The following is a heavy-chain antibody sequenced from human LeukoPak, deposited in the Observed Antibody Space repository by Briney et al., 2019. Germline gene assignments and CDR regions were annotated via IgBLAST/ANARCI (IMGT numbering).Heavy chain of an antibody. J-gene: IGHJ3*02. CDR2: IILIFGTA. CDR1: GGTFSSYA. V-gene: IGHV1-69*05. D-gene: IGHD1-26*01. Sequence: SVKVSCKASGGTFSSYAISWVRQAPGQGLEWMGGIILIFGTANYAQKFQGRVTITTDESTSTAYMELSSLRSEDTAVYYCARVDFDMGGSYYGAFDIWGQGTMVTVSS. CDR3: ARVDFDMGGSYYGAFDI.